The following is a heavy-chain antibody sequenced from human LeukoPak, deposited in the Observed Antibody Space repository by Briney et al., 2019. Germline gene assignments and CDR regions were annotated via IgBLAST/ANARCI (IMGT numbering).Heavy chain of an antibody. CDR2: IYYSGST. CDR1: CGSISSRSYY. CDR3: ARHEYSGSYYGLSWFDP. J-gene: IGHJ5*02. V-gene: IGHV4-39*01. Sequence: SETLSLTCTVSCGSISSRSYYWGWIRAPRGKGLEWIASIYYSGSTYYNPSLKSRVTISVDTSKNQLSLKLSSLTAADTAVYYCARHEYSGSYYGLSWFDPWGQGTLVTVSS. D-gene: IGHD1-26*01.